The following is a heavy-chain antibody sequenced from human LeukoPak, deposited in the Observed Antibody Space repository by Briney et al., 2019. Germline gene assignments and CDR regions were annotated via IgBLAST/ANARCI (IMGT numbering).Heavy chain of an antibody. CDR3: AKEPPCSECLYWYFDL. J-gene: IGHJ2*01. Sequence: GGSLRLFCAASGFTFSSYGIHWVRQAPGKGLEWVAFIRYDGSDKYYADSVKGRFTISRDNSKNTLYLQMNSLRAEDTAVYYCAKEPPCSECLYWYFDLWGRGTLVTVSS. CDR2: IRYDGSDK. CDR1: GFTFSSYG. D-gene: IGHD3-3*01. V-gene: IGHV3-30*02.